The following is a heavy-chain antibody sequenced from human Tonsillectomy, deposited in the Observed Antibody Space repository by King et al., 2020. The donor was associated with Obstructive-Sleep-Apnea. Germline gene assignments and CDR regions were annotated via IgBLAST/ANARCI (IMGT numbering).Heavy chain of an antibody. V-gene: IGHV3-11*01. CDR2: VISSGNTI. CDR3: ARVGDCSGGSCFPYYFDY. CDR1: GFTLSDYY. Sequence: QLVQSGGGLVKPGGSLRLSCAASGFTLSDYYMTWIRQAPGKGLEWVSHVISSGNTIYYTDSVKGRFTISRDNAKNSLYLQMNSLRVEDTAVYYCARVGDCSGGSCFPYYFDYWGQGTLVTVSS. D-gene: IGHD2-15*01. J-gene: IGHJ4*02.